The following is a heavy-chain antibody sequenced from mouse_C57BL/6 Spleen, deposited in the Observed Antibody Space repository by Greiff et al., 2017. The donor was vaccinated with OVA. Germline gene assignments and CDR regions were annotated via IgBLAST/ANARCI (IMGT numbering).Heavy chain of an antibody. CDR2: ISYDGSN. Sequence: ESGPGLVKPSQSLSLTCSVTGYSITSGYFWNWIRQFPGNKLEWMGYISYDGSNNYNPSLKNRISITRDTSKNQFFLKLNSVTTEDTATYYCARDGNYEAKDYWGQGTSVTVSS. V-gene: IGHV3-6*01. D-gene: IGHD2-1*01. J-gene: IGHJ4*01. CDR3: ARDGNYEAKDY. CDR1: GYSITSGYF.